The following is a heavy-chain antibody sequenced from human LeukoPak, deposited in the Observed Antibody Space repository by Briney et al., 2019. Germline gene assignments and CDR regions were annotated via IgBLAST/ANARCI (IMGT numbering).Heavy chain of an antibody. D-gene: IGHD6-19*01. Sequence: GSLRLSCAASGFTFSSYAMHWVRPAPGKGLEYVSAISSNGVSTYYANSVKGRFTISRDNSKNTLYLQMGSLRAEDMAAYYCARSTSAAGTKALDYWGQGTLVTVSS. CDR3: ARSTSAAGTKALDY. V-gene: IGHV3-64*01. J-gene: IGHJ4*02. CDR1: GFTFSSYA. CDR2: ISSNGVST.